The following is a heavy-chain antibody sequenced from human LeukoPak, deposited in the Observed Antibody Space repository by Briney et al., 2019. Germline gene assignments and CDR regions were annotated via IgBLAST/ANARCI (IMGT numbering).Heavy chain of an antibody. V-gene: IGHV4-34*01. J-gene: IGHJ4*02. CDR1: GGSFSGYY. D-gene: IGHD3-22*01. CDR3: ARRDDSSGYHKIFDY. Sequence: PSETLSLTCAVYGGSFSGYYWSWIRQPPGKGLEWIGEINHSGSTNYNPSLKSRVTISVDTSKNQFYLKLSSLTAADTAVYFCARRDDSSGYHKIFDYWGPGTLVTVSS. CDR2: INHSGST.